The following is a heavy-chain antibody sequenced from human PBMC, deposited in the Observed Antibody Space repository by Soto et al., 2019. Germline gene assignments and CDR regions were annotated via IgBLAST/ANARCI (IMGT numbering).Heavy chain of an antibody. J-gene: IGHJ4*02. CDR1: GFTFTTYD. Sequence: ASVKVSCKASGFTFTTYDLHWVRQAPGHGLEWVGWMNPISGNAGYAQKFQGRVTMTRNTSISTAYMEVRSLRSEDTAVYYCARRKERSGPHYFDSWGQGSLVTVSS. CDR2: MNPISGNA. V-gene: IGHV1-8*01. CDR3: ARRKERSGPHYFDS.